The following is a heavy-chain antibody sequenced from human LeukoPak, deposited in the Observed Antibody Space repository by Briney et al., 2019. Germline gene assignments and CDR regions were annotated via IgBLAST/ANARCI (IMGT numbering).Heavy chain of an antibody. CDR1: GGSISSYY. V-gene: IGHV4-59*01. Sequence: SETLSLTCTVSGGSISSYYWSWIRQPPGKGLEWIGYIYYSGSTNYNPSLKSRVTISVDTSKNQCSLKLSSVTAADTAVYYCARATNYYYYGMDVWGQGTTVTVSS. CDR2: IYYSGST. J-gene: IGHJ6*02. CDR3: ARATNYYYYGMDV.